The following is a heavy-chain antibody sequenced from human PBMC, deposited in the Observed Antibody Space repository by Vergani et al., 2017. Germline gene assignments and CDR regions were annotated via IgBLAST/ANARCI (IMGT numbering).Heavy chain of an antibody. J-gene: IGHJ4*02. Sequence: EVQLVESGGGLVKPGGSLRLSCAASGFTVSSNYMSWVRQAPGKGLEWVSVIYSGGSTYYADSVKGRFTISRDNSKNTLYLQMNSLRAEDTAVYYCAREGDDYGDYPFGYWGQGTLVTVS. CDR2: IYSGGST. CDR3: AREGDDYGDYPFGY. CDR1: GFTVSSNY. V-gene: IGHV3-53*01. D-gene: IGHD4-17*01.